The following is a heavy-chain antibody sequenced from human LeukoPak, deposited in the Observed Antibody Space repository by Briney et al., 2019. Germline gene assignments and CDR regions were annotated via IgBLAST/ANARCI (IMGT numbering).Heavy chain of an antibody. D-gene: IGHD2-8*01. CDR2: ISTYNGNT. J-gene: IGHJ4*02. CDR1: GYTFIGYG. V-gene: IGHV1-18*01. CDR3: ARDRGYCTTAVCPADY. Sequence: GGSVKVSCKTSGYTFIGYGFNWVRQAPGQGREWVGWISTYNGNTNFVQKLQGRVTMTTDTSTSTAYMELRSLRSDDTAVYYCARDRGYCTTAVCPADYWGQGTLVTVSS.